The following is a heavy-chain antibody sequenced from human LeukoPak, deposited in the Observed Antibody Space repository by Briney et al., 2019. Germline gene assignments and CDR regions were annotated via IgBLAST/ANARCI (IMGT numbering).Heavy chain of an antibody. J-gene: IGHJ5*02. D-gene: IGHD6-19*01. CDR2: ISSSSSSI. Sequence: GGSLRLSCAASGFTFSSYSMNWVRQAPGKGLEWVSYISSSSSSIYYIDSVKGRFTISRDNAKNSLHLQMNSLRAEDTAVYYCAPDAGIAVPWGQGTLVTVSS. CDR3: APDAGIAVP. CDR1: GFTFSSYS. V-gene: IGHV3-21*01.